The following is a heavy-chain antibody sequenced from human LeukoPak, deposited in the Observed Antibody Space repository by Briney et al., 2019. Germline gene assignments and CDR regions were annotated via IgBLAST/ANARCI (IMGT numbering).Heavy chain of an antibody. CDR3: ARAAEGVIVIGYHYMDV. D-gene: IGHD3-16*02. Sequence: ASVKVSCKASGYTFTGYNMHWVRQAPGQGLEWMGWINPNSGGTNYAQKFQGRVTMTRDTSISTAYMELSRLRSDDTAVYYCARAAEGVIVIGYHYMDVWGKGTTVTVSS. CDR2: INPNSGGT. J-gene: IGHJ6*03. CDR1: GYTFTGYN. V-gene: IGHV1-2*02.